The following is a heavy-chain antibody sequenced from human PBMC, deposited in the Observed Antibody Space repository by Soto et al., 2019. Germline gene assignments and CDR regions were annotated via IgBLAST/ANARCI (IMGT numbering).Heavy chain of an antibody. Sequence: SVKFYCKASGGTFSSYAISWVRQAPGQGLEWMGGIIPIFGTANYAQKFQGRVTITADESTSTAYMELSSLRSEDTAVYYCARGSLWFGELTNWFDPWGQGTLVTVSS. D-gene: IGHD3-10*01. CDR3: ARGSLWFGELTNWFDP. CDR2: IIPIFGTA. V-gene: IGHV1-69*13. J-gene: IGHJ5*02. CDR1: GGTFSSYA.